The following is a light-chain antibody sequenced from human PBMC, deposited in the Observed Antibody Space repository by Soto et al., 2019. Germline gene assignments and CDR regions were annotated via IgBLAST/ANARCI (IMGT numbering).Light chain of an antibody. CDR1: SSDVGGYHY. CDR2: DVS. CDR3: SSYTGSSTVV. J-gene: IGLJ2*01. V-gene: IGLV2-14*03. Sequence: QSALTQPASVSGSPGQSITISCTGTSSDVGGYHYVSWYQQHPGKATKLMIFDVSNRPSGVSNRFSGSKSGHTASLTISGRQAEDEADYYCSSYTGSSTVVFGGGNKLTVI.